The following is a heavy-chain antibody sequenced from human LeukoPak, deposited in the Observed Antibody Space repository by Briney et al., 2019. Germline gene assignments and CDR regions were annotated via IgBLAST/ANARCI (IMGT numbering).Heavy chain of an antibody. CDR1: GGSITNYF. D-gene: IGHD3-10*01. CDR3: ARDPFGSNAFDI. Sequence: PSETLSLTRIVSGGSITNYFWSWIRQPPGKGLEWIGYIYYSGSTNYSTALKSRVTISVDTSNIQFSLRLNSVTAADTAVYYCARDPFGSNAFDIWGQGTVVAVSS. J-gene: IGHJ3*02. V-gene: IGHV4-59*01. CDR2: IYYSGST.